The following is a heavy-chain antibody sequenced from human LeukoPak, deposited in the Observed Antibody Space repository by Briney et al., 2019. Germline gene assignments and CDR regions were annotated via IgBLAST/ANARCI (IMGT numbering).Heavy chain of an antibody. V-gene: IGHV1-69*13. Sequence: SVKVSCKASGYTFTSYGISWVRQAPGQGLEWMGGIIPIFGTANYAQKFQGRVTITADESTSTAYVELSSLRSEDTAVYYCARDSGYSGMYYYYYYYMDVWGKGTTVTVSS. CDR3: ARDSGYSGMYYYYYYYMDV. CDR1: GYTFTSYG. CDR2: IIPIFGTA. J-gene: IGHJ6*03. D-gene: IGHD5-12*01.